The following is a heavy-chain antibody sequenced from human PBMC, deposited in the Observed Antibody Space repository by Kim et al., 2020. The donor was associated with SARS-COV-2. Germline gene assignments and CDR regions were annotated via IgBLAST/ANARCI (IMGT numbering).Heavy chain of an antibody. CDR1: GGTFSSYA. V-gene: IGHV1-69*13. D-gene: IGHD2-2*01. Sequence: SVKVSCKASGGTFSSYAISWVRQAPGQGLEWMGGIIPIFGTANYAQKFQGRVTITADESTSTAYMELSSLRSEDTAVYYCAREGSDIVVVPAAILGRWFDPWGQGTLVTVSS. J-gene: IGHJ5*02. CDR3: AREGSDIVVVPAAILGRWFDP. CDR2: IIPIFGTA.